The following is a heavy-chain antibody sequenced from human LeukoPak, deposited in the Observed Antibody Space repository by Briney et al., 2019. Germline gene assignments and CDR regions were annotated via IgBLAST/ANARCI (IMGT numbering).Heavy chain of an antibody. Sequence: GGSLRLSCAASGFTFSSYSMNWVRQAPGKGLVWVSRVNSDGRTTSYADSVKGRFTISRDNAKNTLYLQMSSLRAEDTAVYYCARGSFGPNSGYYYWGQGTLVTVSS. CDR1: GFTFSSYS. CDR3: ARGSFGPNSGYYY. CDR2: VNSDGRTT. V-gene: IGHV3-74*01. D-gene: IGHD3-22*01. J-gene: IGHJ4*02.